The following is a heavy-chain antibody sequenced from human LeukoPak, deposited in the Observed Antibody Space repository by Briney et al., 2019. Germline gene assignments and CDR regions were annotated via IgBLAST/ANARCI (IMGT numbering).Heavy chain of an antibody. CDR1: GFTFSGSA. J-gene: IGHJ6*03. V-gene: IGHV3-73*01. CDR3: TRRDNDYSDLGYYYYYMDV. Sequence: GGSLRLSCAASGFTFSGSAMHWVRQASGKGLEWVGRIRSKANSYATAYAASVKGRFTISRDDSKNTAYLQMNSLKPEDTAVYYCTRRDNDYSDLGYYYYYMDVWGKGTTVTVSS. D-gene: IGHD4-17*01. CDR2: IRSKANSYAT.